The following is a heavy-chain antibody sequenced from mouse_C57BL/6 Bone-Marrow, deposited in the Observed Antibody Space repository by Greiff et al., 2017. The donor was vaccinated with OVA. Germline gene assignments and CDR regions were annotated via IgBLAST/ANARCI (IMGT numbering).Heavy chain of an antibody. J-gene: IGHJ3*01. CDR1: GYTFTDYN. Sequence: EVQLQQSGPELVKPGASVKIPCKASGYTFTDYNMDWVKQSHGKSLEWIGDINPNNGGTIYNQKFKGKATLTVDKSSSTAYLELRSLTSEDTAVYYCARKAYYSNYGYFFAYWGQGTLVTVSA. CDR3: ARKAYYSNYGYFFAY. D-gene: IGHD2-5*01. V-gene: IGHV1-18*01. CDR2: INPNNGGT.